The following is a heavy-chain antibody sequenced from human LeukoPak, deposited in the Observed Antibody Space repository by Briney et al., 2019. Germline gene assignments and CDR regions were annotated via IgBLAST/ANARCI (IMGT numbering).Heavy chain of an antibody. D-gene: IGHD1-1*01. CDR2: VDHTGST. Sequence: SETLSLTRTVSDDSITMYYWTWIRQPPGKGLEWIGYVDHTGSTNFNPSLDGRVSISRDTSKNLFSLRLRSVTAADTAVYFCARGRVSSSTWYSTYYYYFYMDVWGKGTTVTVSS. CDR3: ARGRVSSSTWYSTYYYYFYMDV. V-gene: IGHV4-59*01. CDR1: DDSITMYY. J-gene: IGHJ6*03.